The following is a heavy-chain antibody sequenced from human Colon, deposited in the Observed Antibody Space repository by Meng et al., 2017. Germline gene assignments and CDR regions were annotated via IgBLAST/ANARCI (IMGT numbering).Heavy chain of an antibody. CDR1: GDSISSGSYF. Sequence: TLSLTCTVSGDSISSGSYFWSWIRQPAGKGLEWIGRIYTSGSTNYNPSLESPVTISVDTSRNQFSLKLISVTAAETAVYYCARAVVRGVDADAFDIWGQGTLVTVSS. CDR2: IYTSGST. D-gene: IGHD3-10*01. J-gene: IGHJ3*02. CDR3: ARAVVRGVDADAFDI. V-gene: IGHV4-61*02.